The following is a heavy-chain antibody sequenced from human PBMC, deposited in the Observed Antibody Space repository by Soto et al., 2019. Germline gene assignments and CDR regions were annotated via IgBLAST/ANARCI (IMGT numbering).Heavy chain of an antibody. J-gene: IGHJ6*02. V-gene: IGHV4-31*03. D-gene: IGHD3-22*01. CDR2: IYYSGST. CDR1: GGSMSSGGYY. Sequence: SETLFLTFTVSGGSMSSGGYYWSWIRQHPGKGLEWIGYIYYSGSTYYNPSLRSRVTISVDTSKNQFSLKLSSVTAADTAVYYCARDFWYTSSSGKRHYYYYGMYVWAQGTTVTVSS. CDR3: ARDFWYTSSSGKRHYYYYGMYV.